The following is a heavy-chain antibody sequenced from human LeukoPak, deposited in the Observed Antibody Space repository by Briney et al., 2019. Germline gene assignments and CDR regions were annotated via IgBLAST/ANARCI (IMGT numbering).Heavy chain of an antibody. D-gene: IGHD5-18*01. V-gene: IGHV3-13*01. J-gene: IGHJ5*02. CDR1: GFTFSSYD. Sequence: GGSLRLSCAASGFTFSSYDMHWVRQATGKGLEWVSAIGTAGDTYYPGSVKGRFTISRENAKNSLYLQMNSLRAGDTAVCYCARGHGSYGPNWFDPWGQGTLVTVSS. CDR2: IGTAGDT. CDR3: ARGHGSYGPNWFDP.